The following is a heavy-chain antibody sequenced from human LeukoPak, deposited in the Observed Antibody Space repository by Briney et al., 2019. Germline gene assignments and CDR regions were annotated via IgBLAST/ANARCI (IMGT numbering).Heavy chain of an antibody. CDR3: SKNAYTGAFDI. D-gene: IGHD3-16*01. CDR2: ISGGGDSA. J-gene: IGHJ3*02. Sequence: PGGSLRLSCAASGFTFNSYAVGWVRQAPGKGLEWVSSISGGGDSAYYADSVKGRFTISRDNSKNTPYLQMNSLRAEDTAVYYCSKNAYTGAFDIWGQRTMVTVSS. CDR1: GFTFNSYA. V-gene: IGHV3-23*01.